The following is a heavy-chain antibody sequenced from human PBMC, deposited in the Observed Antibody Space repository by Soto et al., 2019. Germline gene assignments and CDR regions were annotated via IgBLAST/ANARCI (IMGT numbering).Heavy chain of an antibody. J-gene: IGHJ2*01. V-gene: IGHV4-4*07. Sequence: QVHLQESGPGVVKASETLSLTCSLSGGSTSGKYWSWIRQSAGKGLEWIGRIYSRGRTHYNPSLGSRVSMSVAQNSFSLRLTSVAAADSAIYYCAREFDVSTALDFWYFDLWGRGTQVSVSS. CDR3: AREFDVSTALDFWYFDL. CDR2: IYSRGRT. D-gene: IGHD4-17*01. CDR1: GGSTSGKY.